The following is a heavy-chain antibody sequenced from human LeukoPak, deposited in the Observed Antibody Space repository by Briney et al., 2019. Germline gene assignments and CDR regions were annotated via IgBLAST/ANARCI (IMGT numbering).Heavy chain of an antibody. J-gene: IGHJ5*02. CDR1: GFTFSDYY. CDR2: ISSSGSTI. V-gene: IGHV3-11*04. CDR3: ARDWGDIVVVPAVIAGVNWFDP. D-gene: IGHD2-2*01. Sequence: PGGSLRLSCAASGFTFSDYYMSWIRQAPGKGLEWVSYISSSGSTIYYADSVKGRFTISRDNAKNSLYLQINSLRAEDTAVYYCARDWGDIVVVPAVIAGVNWFDPWGQGTLVTVSS.